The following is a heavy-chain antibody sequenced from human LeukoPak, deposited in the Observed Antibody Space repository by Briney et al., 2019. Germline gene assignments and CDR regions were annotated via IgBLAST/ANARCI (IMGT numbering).Heavy chain of an antibody. CDR1: GYDFAGYW. J-gene: IGHJ5*02. CDR2: IYPDDSNT. V-gene: IGHV5-51*01. Sequence: GESLKISCQVSGYDFAGYWIAWVRRMPGKGLEWMGIIYPDDSNTRYSPSFQGQVTLSADKSINTAYLQWSSLRASDTAMYYCARLEEDLTLGVAGYWFVPWGQGTLVTVS. D-gene: IGHD3-16*01. CDR3: ARLEEDLTLGVAGYWFVP.